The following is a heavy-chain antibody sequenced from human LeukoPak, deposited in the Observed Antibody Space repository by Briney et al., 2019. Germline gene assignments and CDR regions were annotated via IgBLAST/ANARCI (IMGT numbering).Heavy chain of an antibody. V-gene: IGHV3-23*01. J-gene: IGHJ6*02. CDR1: GFTFSSYA. CDR2: ISGSGGST. CDR3: AKAADYDFWSGYYGDYYYYYGVDV. Sequence: GGSLRLSCAASGFTFSSYAMSWVRQAPGKGLEWVSAISGSGGSTYYADSVKGRFTISRDNSKNTLYLQMNSLRAEDTAVYYCAKAADYDFWSGYYGDYYYYYGVDVWGQGTTVTVSS. D-gene: IGHD3-3*01.